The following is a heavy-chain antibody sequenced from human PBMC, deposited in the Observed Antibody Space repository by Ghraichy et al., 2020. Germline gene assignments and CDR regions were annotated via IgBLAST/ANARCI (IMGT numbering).Heavy chain of an antibody. CDR3: AKGIAAGTSTISYYYNGMDV. D-gene: IGHD6-13*01. V-gene: IGHV3-23*01. CDR2: ISGSGGST. J-gene: IGHJ6*02. Sequence: GESLNISCAASGFTFSSYVLSWVRQAPGKGLEWVAAISGSGGSTYYPEPVSGRFTISRDNSKNTLYLQMNSLRVEDTAVYFCAKGIAAGTSTISYYYNGMDVWGQGTTVTVFS. CDR1: GFTFSSYV.